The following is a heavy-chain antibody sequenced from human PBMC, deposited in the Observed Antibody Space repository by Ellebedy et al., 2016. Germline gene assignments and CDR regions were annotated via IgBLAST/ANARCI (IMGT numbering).Heavy chain of an antibody. D-gene: IGHD2-2*01. J-gene: IGHJ3*02. CDR2: ISGSGGST. CDR3: AKDSGRVVPAAISWDAFDI. V-gene: IGHV3-23*01. Sequence: GGSLRLXXAASGFTFSSYAMSWVRQAPGKGLEWVSAISGSGGSTYYADSVKGRFTISRDNSKNTLYLQMNSLRAEDTAVYYCAKDSGRVVPAAISWDAFDIWGQGTMVTVSS. CDR1: GFTFSSYA.